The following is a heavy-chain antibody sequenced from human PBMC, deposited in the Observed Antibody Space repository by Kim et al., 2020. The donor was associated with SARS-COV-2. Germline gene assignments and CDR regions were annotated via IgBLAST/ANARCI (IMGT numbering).Heavy chain of an antibody. Sequence: SLKSRVTRSVDTSKNQFSLKLSSVTAADTAVYYCARIRDYGDARSGAFDIWGQGTMVTVSS. D-gene: IGHD4-17*01. CDR3: ARIRDYGDARSGAFDI. J-gene: IGHJ3*02. V-gene: IGHV4-34*01.